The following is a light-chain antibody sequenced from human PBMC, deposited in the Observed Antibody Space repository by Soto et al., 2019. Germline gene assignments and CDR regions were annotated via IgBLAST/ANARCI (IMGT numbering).Light chain of an antibody. CDR1: QSISNW. V-gene: IGKV1-5*01. Sequence: DIQMTQSPSTLPASVGDRVTITCRASQSISNWLAWYQQKPRKAPKLLISTASTLQSGVASRFSGSGSGTEFTLTISSLQPDDFATYYCQQYNSYGTFGQGTKVDIK. CDR2: TAS. CDR3: QQYNSYGT. J-gene: IGKJ1*01.